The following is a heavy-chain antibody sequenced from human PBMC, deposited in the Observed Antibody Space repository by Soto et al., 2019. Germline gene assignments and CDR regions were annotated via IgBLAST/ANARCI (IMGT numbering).Heavy chain of an antibody. J-gene: IGHJ4*02. CDR3: ARDFAYFDS. V-gene: IGHV4-61*01. D-gene: IGHD3-3*01. CDR2: VYHTGRT. CDR1: GGSFTTGTYS. Sequence: PSETLSLTCIPTGGSFTTGTYSSSWIRQPPGTGLEWIGYVYHTGRTSYNPSLKSRVSISMDTSKNQFSLNLDSVTAADTAVYFCARDFAYFDSWGQGTLVTVSS.